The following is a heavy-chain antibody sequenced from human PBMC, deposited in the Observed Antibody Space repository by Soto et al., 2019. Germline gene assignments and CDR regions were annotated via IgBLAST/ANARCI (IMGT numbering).Heavy chain of an antibody. J-gene: IGHJ4*02. V-gene: IGHV4-4*02. CDR3: ARADSGSYYRPFYFDY. CDR2: IYHSGST. CDR1: GGSISSSNW. Sequence: SETLSLTCAVSGGSISSSNWWSLFRQPPGKGLEWIGEIYHSGSTNYNPSLNSRVTISVDKSKNQFSLKLSSVTAADTAVYYCARADSGSYYRPFYFDYWGQGTLVTVSS. D-gene: IGHD1-26*01.